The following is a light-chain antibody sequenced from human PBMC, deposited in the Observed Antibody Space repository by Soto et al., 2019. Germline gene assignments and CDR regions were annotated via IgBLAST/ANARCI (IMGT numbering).Light chain of an antibody. Sequence: EIVLTQSPATLSLSPGERATLSCRAPQSVSTFLAWYQQKPGQAPRLLIYDASKRATGIPTRFSGSGSGTDFTLTISCLEPEDFAVYYCQQRINWPLTFGGGTKVEIK. CDR2: DAS. CDR1: QSVSTF. CDR3: QQRINWPLT. V-gene: IGKV3-11*01. J-gene: IGKJ4*01.